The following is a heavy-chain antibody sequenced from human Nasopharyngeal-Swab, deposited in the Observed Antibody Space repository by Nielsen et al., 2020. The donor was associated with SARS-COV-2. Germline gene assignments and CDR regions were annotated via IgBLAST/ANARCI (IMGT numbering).Heavy chain of an antibody. J-gene: IGHJ4*02. CDR2: IYHSGST. D-gene: IGHD6-19*01. V-gene: IGHV4-4*02. CDR3: ARDRCSSGWYVGCYFDY. CDR1: GGSISSSNW. Sequence: SETLSLTCAVSGGSISSSNWWSWVRQPPGKGLEWIREIYHSGSTNYNPSLKSRVTISVDKSKNQFSLKLSSVTAADTAVYYCARDRCSSGWYVGCYFDYWGQGTLVTVSS.